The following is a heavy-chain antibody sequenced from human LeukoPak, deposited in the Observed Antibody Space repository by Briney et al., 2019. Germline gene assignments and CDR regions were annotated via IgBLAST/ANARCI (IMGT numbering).Heavy chain of an antibody. Sequence: ASVKVSCKASGYTFTSYYMHWVRQAPGQGLEWMGIINPSGGSTSYAQKFQGRVTMTRDTSISTAYMELSRLRSDDTAVYYCSRLYCTNDVCSSFDYWGQGTLVTVSS. D-gene: IGHD2-8*01. J-gene: IGHJ4*02. CDR3: SRLYCTNDVCSSFDY. V-gene: IGHV1-46*01. CDR1: GYTFTSYY. CDR2: INPSGGST.